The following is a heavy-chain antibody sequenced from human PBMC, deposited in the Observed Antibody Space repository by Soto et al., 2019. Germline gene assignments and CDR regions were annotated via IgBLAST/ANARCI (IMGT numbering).Heavy chain of an antibody. Sequence: GGSLRLSCAASGFTFSNYEMNWVRQAPGKGLEWVSYISSSGSTIYYADSVKGRSTISRDNAKNSLSLQMNSLRAEDTAVYYCARARVSYYFDYWGQGALVTVSS. CDR3: ARARVSYYFDY. V-gene: IGHV3-48*03. D-gene: IGHD6-6*01. CDR2: ISSSGSTI. J-gene: IGHJ4*02. CDR1: GFTFSNYE.